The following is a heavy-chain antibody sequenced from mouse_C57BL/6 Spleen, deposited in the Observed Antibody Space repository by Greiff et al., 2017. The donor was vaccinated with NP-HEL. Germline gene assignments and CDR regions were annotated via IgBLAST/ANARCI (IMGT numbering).Heavy chain of an antibody. V-gene: IGHV10-1*01. Sequence: EVKLVESGGGLVQPKGSLKLSCAASGFSFNTYAMNWVRQAPGKGLEWVARIRSKSNNYATYYADSVKDRFTISRDDSESMLYLQMNNLKTEDTAMYYCVRHGNYYGNLDYWGQGTTLTVSS. J-gene: IGHJ2*01. CDR2: IRSKSNNYAT. CDR3: VRHGNYYGNLDY. CDR1: GFSFNTYA. D-gene: IGHD2-1*01.